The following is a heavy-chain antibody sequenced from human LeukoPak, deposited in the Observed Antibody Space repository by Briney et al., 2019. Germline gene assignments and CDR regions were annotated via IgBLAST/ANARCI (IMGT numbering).Heavy chain of an antibody. CDR1: GFTFGTYW. Sequence: GGSLRPSCVGSGFTFGTYWMTWVRQAPGKGLEWVANINEDGSEKHYVGSVEGRFTISRDNAKNSVYLQMSSLRAEDMAVYYCARDLPDYWGQGTLVTVSS. CDR3: ARDLPDY. V-gene: IGHV3-7*03. CDR2: INEDGSEK. J-gene: IGHJ4*02.